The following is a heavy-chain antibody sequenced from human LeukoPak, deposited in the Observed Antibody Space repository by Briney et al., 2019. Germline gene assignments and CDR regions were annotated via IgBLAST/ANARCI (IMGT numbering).Heavy chain of an antibody. Sequence: GGSLRLSCAASGFTFSNYYMHWGRQAPGKGLEWVALISYDGVNKYYADSVKGRFTISRDNSKNTLYLRMNSLRVEDTALYYCAKLRELVTYYYYYGLDVWGQGTTVTVSS. CDR3: AKLRELVTYYYYYGLDV. CDR2: ISYDGVNK. V-gene: IGHV3-30*18. D-gene: IGHD1-1*01. CDR1: GFTFSNYY. J-gene: IGHJ6*02.